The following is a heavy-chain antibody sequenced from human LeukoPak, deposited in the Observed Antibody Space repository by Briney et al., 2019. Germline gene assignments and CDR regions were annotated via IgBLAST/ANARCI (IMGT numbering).Heavy chain of an antibody. V-gene: IGHV4-61*02. D-gene: IGHD3-22*01. CDR1: GGSISSGSYY. CDR2: IYTSGST. Sequence: SETLSLTCTVSGGSISSGSYYWSWIRQPAGKGLEWIGRIYTSGSTNYNPSLKSRVTISVDTSKNQFSLKLSSVTAADTAVYYCARDGISYYDTLDAFDIWGQGTMVTVSS. J-gene: IGHJ3*02. CDR3: ARDGISYYDTLDAFDI.